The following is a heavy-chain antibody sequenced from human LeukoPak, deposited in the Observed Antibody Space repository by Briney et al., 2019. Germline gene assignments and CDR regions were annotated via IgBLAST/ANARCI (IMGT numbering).Heavy chain of an antibody. V-gene: IGHV3-23*01. CDR2: ISGSGDDP. J-gene: IGHJ5*02. CDR1: GFTFSNNA. Sequence: PGGSLRLSCAASGFTFSNNAMIWVRQAPGKGLEWVSSISGSGDDPSYADSVKGRFTISRDNSRNTLYLQMNSLGAEDTAVYYCAKQFVDIWGQGTLVTVSS. CDR3: AKQFVDI. D-gene: IGHD5-24*01.